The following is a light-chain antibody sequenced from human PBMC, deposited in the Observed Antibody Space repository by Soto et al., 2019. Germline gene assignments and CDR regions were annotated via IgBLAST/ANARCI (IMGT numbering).Light chain of an antibody. Sequence: EIVMTQSPATLSVSPGERATLSCRASQSVSSNLAWYQQKPGQAPRLLIYGASTMATGIPARFSGSRSGTEFTLTISSLQSEDFAVYYCQHYNSWPRTFGQGTKVEIK. CDR3: QHYNSWPRT. J-gene: IGKJ1*01. CDR1: QSVSSN. V-gene: IGKV3-15*01. CDR2: GAS.